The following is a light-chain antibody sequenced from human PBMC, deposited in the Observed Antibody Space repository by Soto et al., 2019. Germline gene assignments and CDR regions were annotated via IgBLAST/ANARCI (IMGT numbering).Light chain of an antibody. CDR2: KAS. J-gene: IGKJ1*01. V-gene: IGKV1-5*03. CDR1: QSISSW. Sequence: DIQMTPSPSTPSASVGDRVIITCPASQSISSWLAWYQQKPGKAPKLLIYKASSLESGVPSRFSGSGSGTEFTLTISSLQPDDFATYYCHQYSSYSWTFGQGTKVDIK. CDR3: HQYSSYSWT.